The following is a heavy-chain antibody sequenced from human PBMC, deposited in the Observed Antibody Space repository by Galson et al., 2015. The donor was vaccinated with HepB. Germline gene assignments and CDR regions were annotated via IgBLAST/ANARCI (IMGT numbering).Heavy chain of an antibody. J-gene: IGHJ3*02. Sequence: QSGAEVKKPGESLRISCEGSGYSFTTYWITWVRQMPGKGLEWMGRIDPSDSYTNYSPSFQGHVTISADKSISTAYLQWSSLKASDTAMYYCARRPRGGDVSYAFDIWGQGTMVTVSS. CDR1: GYSFTTYW. CDR2: IDPSDSYT. D-gene: IGHD2-15*01. CDR3: ARRPRGGDVSYAFDI. V-gene: IGHV5-10-1*01.